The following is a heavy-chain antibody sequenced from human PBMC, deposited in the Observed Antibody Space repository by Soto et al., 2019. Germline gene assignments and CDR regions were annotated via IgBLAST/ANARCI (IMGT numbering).Heavy chain of an antibody. CDR1: GFTFSNYA. CDR2: ISDSGSHT. Sequence: EVQLLESGGGLVQPGGSLRLSCGGSGFTFSNYAMTWVRQAPGKGLEWVSSISDSGSHTYYADSVKGRFTISRDSSKSTLNLQMNSLRTEDTALYYCAKDTYRRSWYFWGQGTLVTVSS. CDR3: AKDTYRRSWYF. D-gene: IGHD6-13*01. J-gene: IGHJ4*02. V-gene: IGHV3-23*01.